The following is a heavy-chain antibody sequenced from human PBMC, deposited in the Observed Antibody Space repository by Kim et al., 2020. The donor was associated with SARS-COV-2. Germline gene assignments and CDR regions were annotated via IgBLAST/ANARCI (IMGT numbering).Heavy chain of an antibody. D-gene: IGHD4-17*01. J-gene: IGHJ4*02. CDR2: INPNSGGT. CDR1: RYTFTGYY. V-gene: IGHV1-2*06. Sequence: ASVKVSCKASRYTFTGYYIHWVRQAPGQGLEWMGRINPNSGGTNYAQKFQGRVTMTRDTSISTAYMELNRLRSDDTAVYYCARAPNGWDGDYGDYWGQGTLVTVSS. CDR3: ARAPNGWDGDYGDY.